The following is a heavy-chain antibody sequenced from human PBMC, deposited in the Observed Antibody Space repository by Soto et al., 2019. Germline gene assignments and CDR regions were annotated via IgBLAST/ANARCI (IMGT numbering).Heavy chain of an antibody. J-gene: IGHJ6*02. CDR2: IKSKTDGGTT. CDR1: GFTFSNAW. D-gene: IGHD3-3*01. CDR3: VRDFWSGYSYYGMDV. Sequence: GESLKISCAASGFTFSNAWMNWVRQAPGKGLEWVGRIKSKTDGGTTDYAAPVKGRFTISRDDSKNTLYLQMNSLKTEDTAVYYCVRDFWSGYSYYGMDVWGQGTTVTVSS. V-gene: IGHV3-15*07.